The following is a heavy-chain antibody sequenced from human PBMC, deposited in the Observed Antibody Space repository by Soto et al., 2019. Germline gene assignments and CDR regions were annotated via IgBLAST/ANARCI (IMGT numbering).Heavy chain of an antibody. J-gene: IGHJ4*02. CDR2: ISGSGGST. D-gene: IGHD6-13*01. Sequence: GGSLRLSCAASGFTFSSYAMSWVRQAPGNGLEWVSAISGSGGSTYYADSVKGRFTISRDNSKNTLYLQMNSLRAEDTAVYYCAKADSGYSSSWYHYWGQGTLVTVSS. CDR1: GFTFSSYA. V-gene: IGHV3-23*01. CDR3: AKADSGYSSSWYHY.